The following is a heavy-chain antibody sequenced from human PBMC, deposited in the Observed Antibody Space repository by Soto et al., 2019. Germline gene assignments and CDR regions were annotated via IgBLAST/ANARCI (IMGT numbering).Heavy chain of an antibody. J-gene: IGHJ4*02. V-gene: IGHV3-30-3*01. CDR2: ISYDGSNK. CDR1: GFTFSSYA. Sequence: QVQLVESGGGVVQPGRSLRLSCAASGFTFSSYAMHWVRQAPGKGLEWVAVISYDGSNKYYADSVKGRFTISRDNSKNALYLQMNSLRAEDTAVYYGARVGTGTRGVVDFDYWGQGTLVTVSS. D-gene: IGHD1-7*01. CDR3: ARVGTGTRGVVDFDY.